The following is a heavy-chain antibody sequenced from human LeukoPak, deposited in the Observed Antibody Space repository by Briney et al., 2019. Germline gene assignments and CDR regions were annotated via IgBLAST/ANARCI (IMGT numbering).Heavy chain of an antibody. V-gene: IGHV3-20*04. J-gene: IGHJ4*02. CDR2: INWSGGST. Sequence: GGSLRLSCTATGFAFDEHGMSWVRQVPGKGLGGVPGINWSGGSTGYADPLRGRFTISRDDAKNSLYLQMDSLRAEDTALYYCARAPITSPFYFDYWGQGTLVTVSS. D-gene: IGHD2-2*01. CDR1: GFAFDEHG. CDR3: ARAPITSPFYFDY.